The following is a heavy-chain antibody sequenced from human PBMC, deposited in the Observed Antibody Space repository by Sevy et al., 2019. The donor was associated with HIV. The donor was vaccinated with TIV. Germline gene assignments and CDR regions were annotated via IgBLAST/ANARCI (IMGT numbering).Heavy chain of an antibody. CDR2: ISYHGRDK. Sequence: GGSLRLSCVVSGISFTTSGMHWVCQAPGKGLEWVAVISYHGRDKFYAESVKGRSTISRDNSKNMLYLQINSLRAEDTAVYYCAKDFTGYNGMDVWGQGTMVTVSS. J-gene: IGHJ6*02. V-gene: IGHV3-30*18. CDR1: GISFTTSG. D-gene: IGHD3-9*01. CDR3: AKDFTGYNGMDV.